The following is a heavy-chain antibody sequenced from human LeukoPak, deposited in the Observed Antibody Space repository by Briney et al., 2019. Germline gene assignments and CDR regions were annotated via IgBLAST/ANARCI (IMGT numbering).Heavy chain of an antibody. D-gene: IGHD2-15*01. Sequence: PGGSLRLSCAASGFTFSSYEMNWVRQAPGKGLEWVSYISSSGSTIYYADSVKGRFTISRDNAKNSLYLQMNSLRAEDTAVYHCAPLYCSGGSCYSGAFDIWGQGTMVTVSS. V-gene: IGHV3-48*03. CDR2: ISSSGSTI. CDR1: GFTFSSYE. CDR3: APLYCSGGSCYSGAFDI. J-gene: IGHJ3*02.